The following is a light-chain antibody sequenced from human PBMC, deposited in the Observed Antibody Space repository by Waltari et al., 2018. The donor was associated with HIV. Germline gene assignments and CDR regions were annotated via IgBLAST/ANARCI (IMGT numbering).Light chain of an antibody. J-gene: IGLJ2*01. CDR3: VAWDDSLRGVV. Sequence: SVLTQPPSASGTPGQRVTISCSGSTSNIGSNAVFWYQHLPGAAPKLLIHRNNQRPSGVPDRFSGSTSGTSASLAISGLRSEDEADYYCVAWDDSLRGVVFGGGTKVAAL. CDR1: TSNIGSNA. V-gene: IGLV1-47*01. CDR2: RNN.